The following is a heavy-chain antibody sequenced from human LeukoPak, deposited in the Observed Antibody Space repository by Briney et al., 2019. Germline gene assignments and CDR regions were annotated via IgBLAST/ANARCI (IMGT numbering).Heavy chain of an antibody. V-gene: IGHV1-58*02. CDR2: IVVGSGNT. J-gene: IGHJ4*02. D-gene: IGHD3-10*01. CDR1: GFTFTSSA. CDR3: AAVEDYYGSDYFDY. Sequence: GASVKVSCKASGFTFTSSAMQWVRQARGQRLEWIGWIVVGSGNTNYAQKFQERVTITRDMSTSTAYMELSSLRSEDTAVYYCAAVEDYYGSDYFDYWGQGTLVTVSS.